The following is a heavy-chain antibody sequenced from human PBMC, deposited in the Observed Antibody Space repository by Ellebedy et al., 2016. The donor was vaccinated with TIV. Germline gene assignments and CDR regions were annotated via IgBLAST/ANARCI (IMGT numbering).Heavy chain of an antibody. CDR1: GGSISSSNW. CDR3: ARRPAADCSGGSCYLFDY. Sequence: MPSETLSLTCAVSGGSISSSNWWSWVRQPPGKGLEWIGEINHSGSTNYNPSLKSRVTISVDTSKNQFSLKLSSVTAADTAVYYCARRPAADCSGGSCYLFDYWGQGTLVTVSS. J-gene: IGHJ4*02. D-gene: IGHD2-15*01. V-gene: IGHV4-4*02. CDR2: INHSGST.